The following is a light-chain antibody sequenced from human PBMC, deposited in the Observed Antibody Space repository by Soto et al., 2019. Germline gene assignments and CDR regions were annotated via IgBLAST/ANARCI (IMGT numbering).Light chain of an antibody. CDR1: SGHSSYA. J-gene: IGLJ2*01. V-gene: IGLV4-69*01. Sequence: QSVLTQSPSAPASLGASVKLTCTLSSGHSSYAIAWHQQRPEKGPRYLMKLNSDGSHSKGDGIPDRFSGSSSGAERYLTISSLQSEDEADYYCQTWVTGIQVFGGGTKLTVL. CDR3: QTWVTGIQV. CDR2: LNSDGSH.